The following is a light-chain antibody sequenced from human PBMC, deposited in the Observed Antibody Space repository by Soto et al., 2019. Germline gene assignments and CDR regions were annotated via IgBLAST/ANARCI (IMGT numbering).Light chain of an antibody. J-gene: IGKJ2*01. CDR2: KAS. V-gene: IGKV1-5*03. CDR1: QSISSW. Sequence: DIQMTQSPSTLSASVGDRVTITCRASQSISSWLAWYQQKPGKAPKLLIYKASSLESGVPSRFSGSLSGTEFTLTIHSLQPDDCATYYCQQYNSYQYTFGQGTKLEI. CDR3: QQYNSYQYT.